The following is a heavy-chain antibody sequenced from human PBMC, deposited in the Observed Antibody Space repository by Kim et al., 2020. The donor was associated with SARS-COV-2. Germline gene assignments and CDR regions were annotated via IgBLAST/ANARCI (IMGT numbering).Heavy chain of an antibody. Sequence: GGSLRLSCAASGFTFSSYAMSWVRQAPGKGLEWVSAISGSGGSTYYADSVKGRFTISRDNSKNTLYLQMNSLRAEDTAVYYCAKDGKGSGGSCYCLDYWGQGTLVTVSS. CDR3: AKDGKGSGGSCYCLDY. D-gene: IGHD2-15*01. CDR2: ISGSGGST. V-gene: IGHV3-23*01. J-gene: IGHJ4*02. CDR1: GFTFSSYA.